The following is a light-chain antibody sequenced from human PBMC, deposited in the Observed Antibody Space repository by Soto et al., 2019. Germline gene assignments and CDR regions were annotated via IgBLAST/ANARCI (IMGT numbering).Light chain of an antibody. CDR1: QSISSW. V-gene: IGKV1-5*01. CDR2: DAS. Sequence: DIQMTQSPSTLSASVGDRVTINCRASQSISSWLAWYQQKPGKAPKLLIFDASSLESGVPSRFSGSASGTEFTLTISSLQPDDFASYYCQQYGSNLYTFGQGTKLEIK. CDR3: QQYGSNLYT. J-gene: IGKJ2*01.